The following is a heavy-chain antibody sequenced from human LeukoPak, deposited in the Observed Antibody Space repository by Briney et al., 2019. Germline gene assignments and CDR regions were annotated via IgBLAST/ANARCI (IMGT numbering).Heavy chain of an antibody. CDR1: GYTFTVYS. D-gene: IGHD2-21*02. V-gene: IGHV1-2*02. Sequence: SVTVSCKASGYTFTVYSTHWVRQAPGQGLEWMGWINLNSGGTNYAQQFQGRVTINRDTSISTAYMELSRLTSADRAAYSCARGLRCDGDCYYWYLHFCGPGTLVSVSS. CDR2: INLNSGGT. CDR3: ARGLRCDGDCYYWYLHF. J-gene: IGHJ2*01.